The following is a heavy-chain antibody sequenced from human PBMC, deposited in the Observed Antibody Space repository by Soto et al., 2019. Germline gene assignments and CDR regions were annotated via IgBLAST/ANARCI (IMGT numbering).Heavy chain of an antibody. CDR1: GFTLSDYW. Sequence: PGGSLRLSCAAPGFTLSDYWMHWVRQVPGKGLVWVSLISSDGSTTNYAASVKGRFTVSRDNAKNTLYLQMISLRADDTAVYYCARDPRGYPDYWGQGTLVTVSS. D-gene: IGHD3-22*01. J-gene: IGHJ4*02. V-gene: IGHV3-74*01. CDR3: ARDPRGYPDY. CDR2: ISSDGSTT.